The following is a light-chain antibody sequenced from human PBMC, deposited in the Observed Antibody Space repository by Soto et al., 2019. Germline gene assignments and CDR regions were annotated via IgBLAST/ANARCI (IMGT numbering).Light chain of an antibody. CDR3: QQSYMDPIT. J-gene: IGKJ5*01. CDR1: QSISTY. Sequence: DIQMTQSPSSLSASVGNRVTITCRASQSISTYLNWYQQKPGKAPNLLMYDASRLQSGVPSRFSGSGGGKDFTLSISSVQPEDFATYFCQQSYMDPITFGEGTQLEI. V-gene: IGKV1-39*01. CDR2: DAS.